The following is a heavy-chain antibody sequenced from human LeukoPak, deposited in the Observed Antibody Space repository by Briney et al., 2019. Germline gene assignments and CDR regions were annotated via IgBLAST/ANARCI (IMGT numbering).Heavy chain of an antibody. CDR1: GFTFSSYA. D-gene: IGHD2-2*01. V-gene: IGHV3-23*01. CDR2: FSGSGGST. CDR3: AGRYCSSTSCSYYYYYYMDV. J-gene: IGHJ6*03. Sequence: PGGSLRPSCAASGFTFSSYAMSWVRQAPGKGLEWVSAFSGSGGSTYYADSVKGRFTISRDNSKNTLYLQMNSLRAEDTAVYYCAGRYCSSTSCSYYYYYYMDVWGKGTTVTVSS.